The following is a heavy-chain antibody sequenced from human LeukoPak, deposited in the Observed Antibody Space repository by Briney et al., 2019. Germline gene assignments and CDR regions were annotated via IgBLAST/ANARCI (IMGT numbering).Heavy chain of an antibody. CDR2: ISSSSSTI. Sequence: GGSLRLSCAASGFTFSSYSMNWVRQAPGKGLEWVSYISSSSSTIYYADSVKGRFTISRDNAKNSLYLQMNSLRAEDTAVYYCARDPVSIAAAGTDEYYFDYWGQGTLVTVSS. V-gene: IGHV3-48*04. J-gene: IGHJ4*02. CDR3: ARDPVSIAAAGTDEYYFDY. D-gene: IGHD6-13*01. CDR1: GFTFSSYS.